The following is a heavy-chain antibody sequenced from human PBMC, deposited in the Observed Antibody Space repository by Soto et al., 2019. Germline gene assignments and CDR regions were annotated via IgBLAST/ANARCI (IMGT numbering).Heavy chain of an antibody. Sequence: LKISCRTSGYKFTSSWIAWVRQLPGKGLEWMGIIFPSDSDTRYSPSFQGQVTISADRSTSTVFLQWASLKASDTAVYFCARKDKSGYFNWFDPWGQGTLVTVSS. CDR2: IFPSDSDT. D-gene: IGHD3-22*01. CDR3: ARKDKSGYFNWFDP. J-gene: IGHJ5*02. CDR1: GYKFTSSW. V-gene: IGHV5-51*01.